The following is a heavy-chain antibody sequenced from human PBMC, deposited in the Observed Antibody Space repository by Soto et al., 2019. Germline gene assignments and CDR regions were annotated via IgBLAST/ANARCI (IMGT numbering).Heavy chain of an antibody. Sequence: LKISCRTSGYKFTSSWIAWVRQLPGKGLEWMGIIFPSDSDTRYSPSFQGQVTISADRSTSTVFLQWASLKASDTAVYFCARKDKSGYFNWFDPWGQGTLVTVSS. CDR2: IFPSDSDT. D-gene: IGHD3-22*01. CDR3: ARKDKSGYFNWFDP. J-gene: IGHJ5*02. CDR1: GYKFTSSW. V-gene: IGHV5-51*01.